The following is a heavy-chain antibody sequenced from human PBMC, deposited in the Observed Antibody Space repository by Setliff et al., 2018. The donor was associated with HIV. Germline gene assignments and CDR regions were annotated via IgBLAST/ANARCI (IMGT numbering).Heavy chain of an antibody. V-gene: IGHV4-59*08. D-gene: IGHD3-22*01. J-gene: IGHJ4*02. Sequence: SETLSLTCTVSGGSISGHYWSWIRQPPGKGLEWIGNIFYSGSTNNNPSLKSRVSISVDTSKNQFSLKLSSVTAADTAVYYCARAYYYDSSLFDPADDYWGQGTLVTVSS. CDR1: GGSISGHY. CDR3: ARAYYYDSSLFDPADDY. CDR2: IFYSGST.